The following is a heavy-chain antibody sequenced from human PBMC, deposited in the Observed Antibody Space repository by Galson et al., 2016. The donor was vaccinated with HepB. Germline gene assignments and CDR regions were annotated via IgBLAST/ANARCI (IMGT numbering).Heavy chain of an antibody. J-gene: IGHJ3*02. V-gene: IGHV3-33*08. CDR3: ARENGAFDI. CDR1: DFTFSGYG. CDR2: IWFDGSKQ. Sequence: SLRLSCATFDFTFSGYGMHWVRQAPGKGLEWVALIWFDGSKQYYSDSVKGRFTISRDNSKNTLYLQMNSLRAEDTAMYHCARENGAFDIWGQGTMVTVSS. D-gene: IGHD2-8*01.